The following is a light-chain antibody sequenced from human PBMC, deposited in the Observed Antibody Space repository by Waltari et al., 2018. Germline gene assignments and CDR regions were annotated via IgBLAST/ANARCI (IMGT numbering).Light chain of an antibody. Sequence: DIQMTQSPSSLSASVGDRVIITCRASQALSIYLNLYQQKPGKAPNLLIYAASTLQRGIPSRFSGSGSGTHFTLTISSLQPEDFATYYCQHSYTTPLTFGGGTKVEI. CDR1: QALSIY. CDR2: AAS. V-gene: IGKV1-39*01. CDR3: QHSYTTPLT. J-gene: IGKJ4*01.